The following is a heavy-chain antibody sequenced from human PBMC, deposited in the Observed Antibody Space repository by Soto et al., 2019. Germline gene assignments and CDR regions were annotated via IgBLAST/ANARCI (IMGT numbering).Heavy chain of an antibody. CDR1: GFTFSSHS. D-gene: IGHD2-2*01. Sequence: PGGSLRLSCAASGFTFSSHSMNWVRQAPGKGLEWVSYISLNLQTIYYADSVKGRFTISRDNAKNSLYLQMNTLRAEDTAVYYCTRDLTGYAMDVWGQGSTGTAS. J-gene: IGHJ6*02. V-gene: IGHV3-48*03. CDR2: ISLNLQTI. CDR3: TRDLTGYAMDV.